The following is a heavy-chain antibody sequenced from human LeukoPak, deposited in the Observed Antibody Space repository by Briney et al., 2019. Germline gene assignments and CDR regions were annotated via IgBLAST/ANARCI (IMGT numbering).Heavy chain of an antibody. D-gene: IGHD3-3*01. V-gene: IGHV3-23*01. J-gene: IGHJ3*02. CDR2: ISGSGGST. Sequence: GRSLRLSCAASGFIFDNYAMHWVRQAPGKGLEWVSAISGSGGSTYYADSVKGRFTISRDNSKNTLYLQMNSLRAEDTAVYYCAKGIPVLRFLEWLSRRGAFDIWGQGTMVTVSS. CDR3: AKGIPVLRFLEWLSRRGAFDI. CDR1: GFIFDNYA.